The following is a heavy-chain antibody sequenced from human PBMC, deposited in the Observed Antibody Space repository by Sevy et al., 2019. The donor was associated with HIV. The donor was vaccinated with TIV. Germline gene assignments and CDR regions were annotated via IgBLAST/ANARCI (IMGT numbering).Heavy chain of an antibody. Sequence: GGSLRLSCAASGFRFSSFSMNWVRQAPGKGLEWVSYITSSSSTIFYADSVKGRFTISRDNAKNSLYLQMSSLRDEDTAVYYCARAQADYGDFGGHFDHWGQGSLLTVSS. CDR1: GFRFSSFS. CDR3: ARAQADYGDFGGHFDH. J-gene: IGHJ4*02. D-gene: IGHD4-17*01. V-gene: IGHV3-48*02. CDR2: ITSSSSTI.